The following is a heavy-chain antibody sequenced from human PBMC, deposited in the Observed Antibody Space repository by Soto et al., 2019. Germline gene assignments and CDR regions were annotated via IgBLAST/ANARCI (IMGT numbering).Heavy chain of an antibody. CDR1: GYTFTSYY. D-gene: IGHD3-22*01. CDR3: ARGRGGDSSGYYYLHYFDY. CDR2: INPSGGST. J-gene: IGHJ4*02. V-gene: IGHV1-46*01. Sequence: ASVKVSCKASGYTFTSYYMHWVRQAPGQGLEWMGIINPSGGSTSYAQKFQGRVTMTRDTSTSTVYMELSSLRSEDTAVYYCARGRGGDSSGYYYLHYFDYWGQGTLVTVSS.